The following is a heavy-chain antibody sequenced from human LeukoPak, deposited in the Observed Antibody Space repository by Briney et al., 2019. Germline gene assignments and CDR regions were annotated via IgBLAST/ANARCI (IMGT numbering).Heavy chain of an antibody. CDR1: GYTFSSYW. V-gene: IGHV5-51*01. D-gene: IGHD3-22*01. CDR3: ASGITMLVVTTPGAFDI. J-gene: IGHJ3*02. CDR2: IYPGDSHI. Sequence: GESLKISCKGSGYTFSSYWIGWVRQMPGKGLEWMGLIYPGDSHIRYSPSLQGQVTISADKSISTAYLQWSSLKASDTAMYYCASGITMLVVTTPGAFDIWGQGTMVTVSS.